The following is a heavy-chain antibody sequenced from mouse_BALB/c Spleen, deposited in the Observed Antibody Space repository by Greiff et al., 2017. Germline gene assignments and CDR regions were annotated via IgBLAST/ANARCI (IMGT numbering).Heavy chain of an antibody. V-gene: IGHV3-6*02. CDR2: ISYDGSN. D-gene: IGHD1-1*01. Sequence: EVQLQQSGPGLVKPSQSLSLTCSVTGYSITSGYYWNWIRQFPGNKLEWMGYISYDGSNNYNPSLKNRISITRDTSKNQFFLKLNSVTTEDTATYYCALANFYAMDYWGQGTSVTVSS. J-gene: IGHJ4*01. CDR3: ALANFYAMDY. CDR1: GYSITSGYY.